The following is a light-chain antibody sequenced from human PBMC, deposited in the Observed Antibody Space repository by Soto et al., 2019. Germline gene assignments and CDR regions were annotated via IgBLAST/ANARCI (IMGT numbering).Light chain of an antibody. CDR2: DAS. V-gene: IGKV3-11*01. CDR1: QSVSSF. CDR3: LQANSFPLT. J-gene: IGKJ4*01. Sequence: EIVLTQSPATLSLSPGERATLSCRASQSVSSFLAWYQQKPGQAPMLLIYDASTRATGIPARFSGSGSGTDFTLTISSLQPEDFATYYCLQANSFPLTFGGGTKVDI.